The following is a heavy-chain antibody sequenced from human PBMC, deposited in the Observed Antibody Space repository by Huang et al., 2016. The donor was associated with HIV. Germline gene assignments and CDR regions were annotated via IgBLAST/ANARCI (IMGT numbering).Heavy chain of an antibody. CDR3: ARHREGPVAYYSGWGSHLNYMDV. CDR2: IYYKGGT. Sequence: QLLLQESGPGLVKPSEALALTCAVSGGSIRSSDYHWGWIRQPPGKGLEWIGSIYYKGGTHNSPSLKSRVTIAVDTSKNLFFLTLTSVTAADTAVYYCARHREGPVAYYSGWGSHLNYMDVWGRGRTVVVSS. CDR1: GGSIRSSDYH. D-gene: IGHD3-10*01. V-gene: IGHV4-39*01. J-gene: IGHJ6*03.